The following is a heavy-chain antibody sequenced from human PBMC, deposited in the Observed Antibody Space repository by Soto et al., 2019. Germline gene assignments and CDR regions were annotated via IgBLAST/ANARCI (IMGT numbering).Heavy chain of an antibody. D-gene: IGHD2-2*01. J-gene: IGHJ4*02. CDR1: GFTFSSYC. Sequence: PGRSLRLSCAASGFTFSSYCMSWVRQAPGKGLEWVANIKQDGSEKYYVDSVKGRFTISRDNAENSLYLQMNSLRAEDTAVYYCARDGVPAAMMSRPFDYWGQGTLVTVSS. V-gene: IGHV3-7*01. CDR2: IKQDGSEK. CDR3: ARDGVPAAMMSRPFDY.